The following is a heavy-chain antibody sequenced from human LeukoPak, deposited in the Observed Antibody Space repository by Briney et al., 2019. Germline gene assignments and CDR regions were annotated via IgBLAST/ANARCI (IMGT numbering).Heavy chain of an antibody. V-gene: IGHV3-30-3*01. D-gene: IGHD3-22*01. Sequence: GGSLRLSCAASGFTFSSYAMHWVRQAPGKGLEWVAVISYDGSNKYYADSVKGRFTISRDNSKNTLYLQMNSLRAEDTAVYYCASSSMIWEAFDYWGQGTLVTVSS. CDR2: ISYDGSNK. CDR3: ASSSMIWEAFDY. J-gene: IGHJ4*02. CDR1: GFTFSSYA.